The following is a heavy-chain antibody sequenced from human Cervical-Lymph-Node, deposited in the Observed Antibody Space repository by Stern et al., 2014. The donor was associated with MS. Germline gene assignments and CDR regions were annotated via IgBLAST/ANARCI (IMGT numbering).Heavy chain of an antibody. CDR3: ARDPIYSSPYYFDY. D-gene: IGHD6-6*01. J-gene: IGHJ4*02. V-gene: IGHV3-7*01. Sequence: EEQLVESGGGLVQPGGSLRLSCAASGFTFSSYWMSWVRQAPGKGLEWEAIIKQDGSERYYVDSEKGRLNISRENENTSLYLQMNSLRAEDTALYYCARDPIYSSPYYFDYCGQGTLVTVSS. CDR2: IKQDGSER. CDR1: GFTFSSYW.